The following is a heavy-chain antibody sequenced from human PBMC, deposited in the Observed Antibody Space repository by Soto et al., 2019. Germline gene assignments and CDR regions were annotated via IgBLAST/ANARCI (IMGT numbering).Heavy chain of an antibody. Sequence: HPGGSLRLSCAASGFTFSSYWMSWVRQAPGKGLEWVANIKQDGSEKYYVDSVKGRFTISRDNAKNSPYLQMNSLRAEDTAVYYCARDQAVNIVATSNTYYYYYMDVWGKGPTVTVSS. D-gene: IGHD5-12*01. CDR3: ARDQAVNIVATSNTYYYYYMDV. V-gene: IGHV3-7*01. J-gene: IGHJ6*03. CDR2: IKQDGSEK. CDR1: GFTFSSYW.